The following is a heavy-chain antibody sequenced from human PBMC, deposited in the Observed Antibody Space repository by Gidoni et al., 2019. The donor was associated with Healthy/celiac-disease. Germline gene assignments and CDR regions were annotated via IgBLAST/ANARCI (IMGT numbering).Heavy chain of an antibody. CDR2: IYWNDDK. Sequence: HNTLTESGPTPVKPTQTLPLTCTSSGFPLSTRGVGVGWSRQPPGKALEWLALIYWNDDKRYSPSLKSRLTITKDASKNQVVLTMTNRDPVDTATYFCAHSTWVEVAGTAPFDYWGQGTLVTVSS. CDR3: AHSTWVEVAGTAPFDY. CDR1: GFPLSTRGVG. D-gene: IGHD6-19*01. J-gene: IGHJ4*02. V-gene: IGHV2-5*01.